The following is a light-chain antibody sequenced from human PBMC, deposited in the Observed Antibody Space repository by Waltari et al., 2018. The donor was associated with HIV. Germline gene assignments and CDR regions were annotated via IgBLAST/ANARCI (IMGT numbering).Light chain of an antibody. V-gene: IGLV1-40*01. CDR3: LAFDVGLGHWV. CDR2: DNS. J-gene: IGLJ3*02. CDR1: WGNIGSLNN. Sequence: QSLLTQSASVSGAPGQRITISCTGHWGNIGSLNNVHWYQPPPGAAPKLLIYDNSNRPSGISGRFSASRSGPSASLTIAGLQPEDEADYFCLAFDVGLGHWVFVEGARLTVL.